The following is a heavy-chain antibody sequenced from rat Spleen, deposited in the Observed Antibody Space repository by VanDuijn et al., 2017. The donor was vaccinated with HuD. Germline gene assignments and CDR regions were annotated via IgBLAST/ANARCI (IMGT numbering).Heavy chain of an antibody. D-gene: IGHD2-2*01. V-gene: IGHV5S13*01. J-gene: IGHJ3*01. CDR2: ITTGGGFT. CDR3: TTGYRNWFAY. Sequence: EVQLVESGGGLVQPGRSLKLSCAASGFTYSIYVMAWVRQAPTKGLEWVASITTGGGFTFYRDSVKGRFSISRDDTKNTLYLQMDSLRSEDTATYYCTTGYRNWFAYWGQGTLVTVSS. CDR1: GFTYSIYV.